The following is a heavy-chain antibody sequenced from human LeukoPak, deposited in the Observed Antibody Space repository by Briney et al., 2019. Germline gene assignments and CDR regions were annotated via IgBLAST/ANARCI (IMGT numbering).Heavy chain of an antibody. D-gene: IGHD3-9*01. CDR1: GFTFSSYA. J-gene: IGHJ4*02. CDR2: ISYDGSNK. Sequence: PGGSLRLSCAASGFTFSSYAMHWVRQAPGKGLEWVAVISYDGSNKYYADSVKGRFTISRDNSKNTLYLQMNSLRAEDTAVYYCARDLSRYFDWSPDYWGQGTLVTVSS. CDR3: ARDLSRYFDWSPDY. V-gene: IGHV3-30-3*01.